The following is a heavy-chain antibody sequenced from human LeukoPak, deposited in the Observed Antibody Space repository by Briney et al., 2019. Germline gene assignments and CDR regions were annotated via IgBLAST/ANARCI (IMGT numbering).Heavy chain of an antibody. CDR3: AHSITIFGVVIPYSFDY. J-gene: IGHJ4*02. CDR2: ISGSGGST. Sequence: GGSLRLSCAASGFTFSSYAMSWVRQAPGKGLEWVSAISGSGGSTYYADSVKGRFTISRDNSKNTLYLQMNSLRAEDTAVYYCAHSITIFGVVIPYSFDYWGQGTLVTVSS. CDR1: GFTFSSYA. V-gene: IGHV3-23*01. D-gene: IGHD3-3*01.